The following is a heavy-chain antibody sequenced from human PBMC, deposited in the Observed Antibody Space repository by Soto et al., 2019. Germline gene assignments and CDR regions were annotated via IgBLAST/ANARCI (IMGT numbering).Heavy chain of an antibody. J-gene: IGHJ6*02. V-gene: IGHV5-51*01. D-gene: IGHD4-17*01. CDR3: ARRTETDYYGMDV. CDR1: GYFFTSYW. CDR2: IYPGDSDT. Sequence: GESLKISCKGSGYFFTSYWIGWVRQMPGKGLEWMGIIYPGDSDTRYSPSFQGQVTISADKSISTAYLQWSSLKASDNAMYYCARRTETDYYGMDVWGQGTTVTSP.